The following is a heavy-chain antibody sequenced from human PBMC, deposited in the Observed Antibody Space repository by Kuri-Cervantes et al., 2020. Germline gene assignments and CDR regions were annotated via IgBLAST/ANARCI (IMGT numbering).Heavy chain of an antibody. CDR1: GFTFSSYA. D-gene: IGHD5-12*01. J-gene: IGHJ3*02. Sequence: GGSLRLSCAASGFTFSSYAMHWVRQAPGKGLEWVAVISYDGSNKYYADSVKGRFTISRDNSKNTLYLQMNSLRAEDTAVYYCARDRSLRGYSGRQAFDIWGQGTMVTVSS. CDR2: ISYDGSNK. CDR3: ARDRSLRGYSGRQAFDI. V-gene: IGHV3-30-3*01.